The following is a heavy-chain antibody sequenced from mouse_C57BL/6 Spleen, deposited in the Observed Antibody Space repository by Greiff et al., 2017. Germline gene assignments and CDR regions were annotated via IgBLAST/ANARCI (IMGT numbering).Heavy chain of an antibody. CDR2: IWTGGGT. CDR1: GFSLTSYA. J-gene: IGHJ1*03. D-gene: IGHD1-1*01. CDR3: ARMYSCDGSGYWYFDV. V-gene: IGHV2-9-1*01. Sequence: VLLVESGPGLVAPSQSLSITCTVSGFSLTSYAISWVRQPPGKGLEWLGVIWTGGGTTYNSALISRLSISKDNSKSQVFLKMNSLQTDDTARYYCARMYSCDGSGYWYFDVWGTGTTVTVSS.